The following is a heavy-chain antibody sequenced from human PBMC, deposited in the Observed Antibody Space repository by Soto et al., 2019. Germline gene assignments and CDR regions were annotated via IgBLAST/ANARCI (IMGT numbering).Heavy chain of an antibody. V-gene: IGHV3-72*01. CDR1: GFSLSDHY. CDR2: TRNKANSYTT. CDR3: ARGGSWAAFDI. Sequence: GGSLRLSCAASGFSLSDHYMDWVRQAPGKGLEWVGRTRNKANSYTTEYAASVKGRFTISRDDSQNSLYLQMNSLKTEDTAVYYCARGGSWAAFDIWGQGTMVTVSS. J-gene: IGHJ3*02. D-gene: IGHD1-26*01.